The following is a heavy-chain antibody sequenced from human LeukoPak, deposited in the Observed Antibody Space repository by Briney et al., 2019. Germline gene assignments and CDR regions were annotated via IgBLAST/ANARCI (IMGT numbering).Heavy chain of an antibody. Sequence: GGSLRLSCAASGFTFSSYAMSWVRQAPGKGLEWVSSISSSSSYIYYADSVKGRFTISRDNAKNSLYLQMNSLRAEDTAVYYCARYDRRLDSSWPRTDIWGQGTMVTVSS. D-gene: IGHD6-13*01. CDR2: ISSSSSYI. CDR1: GFTFSSYA. J-gene: IGHJ3*02. V-gene: IGHV3-21*01. CDR3: ARYDRRLDSSWPRTDI.